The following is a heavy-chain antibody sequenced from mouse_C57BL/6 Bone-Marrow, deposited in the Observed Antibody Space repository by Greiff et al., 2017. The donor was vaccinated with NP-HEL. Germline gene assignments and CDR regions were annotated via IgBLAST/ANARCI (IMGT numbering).Heavy chain of an antibody. CDR2: IDPSDSYT. J-gene: IGHJ4*01. CDR1: GYTFTSYW. CDR3: ARDVLEAMNY. Sequence: VQLQQPGAELVMPGASVKLSCKASGYTFTSYWMHWVKQRPGQGLEWIGEIDPSDSYTNYNQKFKGKSTLTVDKSSSTAYMQLSSLTSEDSAVYYCARDVLEAMNYWGQGTSVTVSS. V-gene: IGHV1-69*01. D-gene: IGHD1-1*01.